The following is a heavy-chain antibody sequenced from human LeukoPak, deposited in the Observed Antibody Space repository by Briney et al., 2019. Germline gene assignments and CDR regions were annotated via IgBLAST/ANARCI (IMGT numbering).Heavy chain of an antibody. D-gene: IGHD2-8*02. CDR3: ARLRWWCMLHICYYYGMDV. Sequence: PSETLSLTCTVSGGSISSGGYYWSWIRQHPGKGLEWIGYIYYSGSTYYNPSLKSRVTISVDTSKNQFSLKLSSVTAADTAVYYYARLRWWCMLHICYYYGMDVWGQGTTVTVSS. J-gene: IGHJ6*02. CDR2: IYYSGST. V-gene: IGHV4-31*03. CDR1: GGSISSGGYY.